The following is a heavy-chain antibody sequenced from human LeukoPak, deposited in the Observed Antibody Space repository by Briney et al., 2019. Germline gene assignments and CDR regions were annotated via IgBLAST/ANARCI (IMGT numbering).Heavy chain of an antibody. CDR2: IYYTGDT. J-gene: IGHJ4*02. D-gene: IGHD6-6*01. Sequence: SETLSLTCTVSGGSIGSHIFYWNWIRQRPGEGLEWIGYIYYTGDTFYNPSLKSRVRISLDTSENQFSLRLSSVTAADTAVYYCARHRAYSSSSPFDYWGQGTLVTVSS. CDR3: ARHRAYSSSSPFDY. V-gene: IGHV4-31*03. CDR1: GGSIGSHIFY.